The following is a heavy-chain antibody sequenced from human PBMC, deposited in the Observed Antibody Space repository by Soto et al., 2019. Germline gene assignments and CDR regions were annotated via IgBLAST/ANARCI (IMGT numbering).Heavy chain of an antibody. J-gene: IGHJ3*01. V-gene: IGHV3-11*06. Sequence: QVQLVESGGGLVKPGGSLRLSCAASGFTFSDYFMAWIRQAPGKGLEWIAYISRNSGYTNFADSVRGRFTISGDNAKNSLYLQMNDLSAEDTAVYYCATNYQEPSDDAFDVWGQGTMVTVSS. CDR1: GFTFSDYF. CDR2: ISRNSGYT. CDR3: ATNYQEPSDDAFDV. D-gene: IGHD2-2*01.